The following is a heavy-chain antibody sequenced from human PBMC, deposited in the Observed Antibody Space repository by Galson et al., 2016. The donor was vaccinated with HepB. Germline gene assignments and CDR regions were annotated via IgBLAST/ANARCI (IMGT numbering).Heavy chain of an antibody. V-gene: IGHV4-31*03. Sequence: TLSLTCTVSGGSIESGGYYWNWIRQRPGKGLEYIGYIYYTGSTYYNPSLKSRVTISLDTSNSQFSLKLRSVTAADTAVYYCARDRSGTYYYYGLDVWGPGTTVIVSS. D-gene: IGHD6-13*01. J-gene: IGHJ6*02. CDR1: GGSIESGGYY. CDR3: ARDRSGTYYYYGLDV. CDR2: IYYTGST.